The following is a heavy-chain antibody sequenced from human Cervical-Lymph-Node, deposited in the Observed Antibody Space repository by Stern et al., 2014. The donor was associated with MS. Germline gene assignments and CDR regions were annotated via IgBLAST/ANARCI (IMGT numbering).Heavy chain of an antibody. D-gene: IGHD2-2*01. V-gene: IGHV4-30-4*01. CDR2: IYYVGNT. CDR1: GGSISTGDYY. J-gene: IGHJ5*02. Sequence: QVQLQESGPGLVKPSQTLSLTCTVSGGSISTGDYYWSWIRQSHGQGLAWIGYIYYVGNTYYSPSLKSRVTISVDTSKNQFSLKLSSVTAAAAAVYYCASANCSSTSCPNRFGPWGQGTLVTVSS. CDR3: ASANCSSTSCPNRFGP.